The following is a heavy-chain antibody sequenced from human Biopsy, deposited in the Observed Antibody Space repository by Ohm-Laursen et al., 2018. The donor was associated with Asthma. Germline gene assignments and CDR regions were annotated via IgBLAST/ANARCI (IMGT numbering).Heavy chain of an antibody. CDR3: ARGKTWGRSYYFDY. Sequence: SLRLSCAASGFTFHNYVMHWVRQATGKGLEWVAGIFFDGSNKYYADSVKGRFTISRDNSKDTLYLQVNSLRGDDTAVYYCARGKTWGRSYYFDYWGQGTLVTVSS. J-gene: IGHJ4*02. D-gene: IGHD6-6*01. CDR2: IFFDGSNK. V-gene: IGHV3-30-3*01. CDR1: GFTFHNYV.